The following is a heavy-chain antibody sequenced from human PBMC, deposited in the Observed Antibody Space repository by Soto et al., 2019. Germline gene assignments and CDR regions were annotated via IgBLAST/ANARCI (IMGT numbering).Heavy chain of an antibody. CDR1: GYSFTSYW. J-gene: IGHJ4*02. V-gene: IGHV5-51*01. Sequence: PGESLKISCKGSGYSFTSYWIGWVRQMPGKGLEWMGIIYPGDSDTRNSPSFQGQVTISADKSISTAYLQWSSLKASDTAMYYCVRLRSITGSNYYFDYWGQGTLVTVSS. CDR2: IYPGDSDT. D-gene: IGHD1-20*01. CDR3: VRLRSITGSNYYFDY.